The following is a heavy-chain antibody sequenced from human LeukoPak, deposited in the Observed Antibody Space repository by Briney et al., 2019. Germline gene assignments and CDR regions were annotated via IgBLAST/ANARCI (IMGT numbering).Heavy chain of an antibody. V-gene: IGHV3-23*01. J-gene: IGHJ5*02. CDR1: GFTFNNYA. CDR2: ISASGAKT. D-gene: IGHD1-1*01. CDR3: SKDPVQHGNGLYWFDL. Sequence: PGGSLRLSCAASGFTFNNYAVSWVRQAPGKGLDCVSGISASGAKTYYADSVKGRFTISRDNSRNTLYLQMTSLRVEDTAVYYCSKDPVQHGNGLYWFDLWGQGTVVTVSS.